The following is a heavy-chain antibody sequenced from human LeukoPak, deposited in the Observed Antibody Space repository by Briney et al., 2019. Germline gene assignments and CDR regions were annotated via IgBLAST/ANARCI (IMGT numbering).Heavy chain of an antibody. CDR3: TRESGPYCPFGY. CDR1: GGSISSFY. Sequence: SETLSLTCTVSGGSISSFYWSWIRQPAGKGLEWIGRIYTSGSTNYNPSLRSRVTMSVDTSKNQFSLKLNSVTAADTAVYYCTRESGPYCPFGYWGQGTLVVVPS. D-gene: IGHD1-26*01. CDR2: IYTSGST. J-gene: IGHJ4*02. V-gene: IGHV4-4*07.